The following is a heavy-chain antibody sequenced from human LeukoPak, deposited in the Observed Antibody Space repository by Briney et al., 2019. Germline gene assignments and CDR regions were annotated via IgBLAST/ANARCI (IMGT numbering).Heavy chain of an antibody. CDR2: ISYNGRNK. V-gene: IGHV3-30*01. Sequence: GRSLRPSCAPAGLTFSSYAMQWVSQAAGEGLGWVAFISYNGRNKIYAYSVKVRIPISSDNSKNTLYLQMNSLRPEDTAMYYCARDATTVTTRGGYFDYWGQGTLVTVSS. D-gene: IGHD4-11*01. CDR1: GLTFSSYA. CDR3: ARDATTVTTRGGYFDY. J-gene: IGHJ4*02.